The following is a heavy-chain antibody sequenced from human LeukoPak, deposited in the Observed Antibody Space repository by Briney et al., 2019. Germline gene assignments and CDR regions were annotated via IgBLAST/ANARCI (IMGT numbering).Heavy chain of an antibody. Sequence: SVKVSCKASGFTFTSSAAQWVRQARGQRLEWIGWIVVGSGNTNYAQKFQERVTITRDMSTSTAYMELSSLRSEDTAVYYCAADLGYYYDSSGYVFDYWGQGTLVTVSS. CDR1: GFTFTSSA. CDR3: AADLGYYYDSSGYVFDY. CDR2: IVVGSGNT. J-gene: IGHJ4*02. D-gene: IGHD3-22*01. V-gene: IGHV1-58*01.